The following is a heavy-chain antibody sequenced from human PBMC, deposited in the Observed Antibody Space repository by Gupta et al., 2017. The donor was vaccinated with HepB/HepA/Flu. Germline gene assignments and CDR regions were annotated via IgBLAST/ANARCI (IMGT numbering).Heavy chain of an antibody. V-gene: IGHV3-7*01. J-gene: IGHJ4*02. CDR3: ARDIEPAGLFFNY. Sequence: VLLVESGGGLVLPGGSLRLSCGASGCTFRDYLMGWARQAPGKGLEWVANIKPDGSEKYYADSVQGRLTISRDNAKNSLCLQMNSLRVEHPAVYYCARDIEPAGLFFNYWGPGTLVTVSS. D-gene: IGHD2-2*01. CDR2: IKPDGSEK. CDR1: GCTFRDYL.